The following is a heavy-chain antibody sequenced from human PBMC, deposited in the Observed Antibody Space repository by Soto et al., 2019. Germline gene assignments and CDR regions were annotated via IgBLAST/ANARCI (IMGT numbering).Heavy chain of an antibody. CDR2: IDWDDDK. Sequence: SGPTLVNPTPTLTLTCTFSGFSLSTSGMRVSWIRQPPRKALEWLARIDWDDDKFYSTSLKTRLTISKDTSKNQVVLTMTNMDPVDTATYYCARSNCSSTSCPFDPWGQGTLVTVSS. CDR3: ARSNCSSTSCPFDP. V-gene: IGHV2-70*04. CDR1: GFSLSTSGMR. D-gene: IGHD2-2*01. J-gene: IGHJ5*02.